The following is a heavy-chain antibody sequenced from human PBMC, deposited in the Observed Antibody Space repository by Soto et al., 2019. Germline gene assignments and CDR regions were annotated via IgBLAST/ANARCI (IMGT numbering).Heavy chain of an antibody. Sequence: QVHLVESGGGVVQPGRSQRLSCAASGFTFTTYGMHWVRQAPGKGLWWLAVIWFDGRFEYYADSVMGRFSISRAYSRNTVYLQMNSLRVEDTAVYYCARDNVVGGGYFDYWGQGTLVTVAS. D-gene: IGHD1-26*01. V-gene: IGHV3-33*01. CDR1: GFTFTTYG. CDR2: IWFDGRFE. J-gene: IGHJ4*02. CDR3: ARDNVVGGGYFDY.